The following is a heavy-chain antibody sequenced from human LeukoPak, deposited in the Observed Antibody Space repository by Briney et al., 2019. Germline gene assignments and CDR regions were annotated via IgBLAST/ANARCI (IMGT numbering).Heavy chain of an antibody. CDR3: APIYGDFSGFDY. D-gene: IGHD2-21*02. V-gene: IGHV4-34*01. Sequence: PSETLSLTCGVYGASSSNYYWNWIRQPPGKGLEWIGETTHDGRTNYSPSLRGRATISGDTSKSQFSLKLYSVTAADTAVYYCAPIYGDFSGFDYWGLGTLVTVSS. CDR1: GASSSNYY. J-gene: IGHJ4*02. CDR2: TTHDGRT.